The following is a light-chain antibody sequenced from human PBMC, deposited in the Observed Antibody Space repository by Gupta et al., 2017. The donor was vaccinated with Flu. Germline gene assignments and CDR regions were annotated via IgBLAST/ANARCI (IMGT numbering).Light chain of an antibody. Sequence: DIVMTQSPDSLPMSLGERATITCKSSQNILYSAKNKNFLAWYQQKLGQPPKLLISWASTRESGVPDRFSGSGSGTDFTLTISSLQAEDVATYYCQQYFITPHTFGQGTTLEI. J-gene: IGKJ2*01. V-gene: IGKV4-1*01. CDR3: QQYFITPHT. CDR1: QNILYSAKNKNF. CDR2: WAS.